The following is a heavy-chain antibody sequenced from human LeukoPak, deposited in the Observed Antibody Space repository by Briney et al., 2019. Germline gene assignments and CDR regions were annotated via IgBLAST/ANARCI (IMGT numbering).Heavy chain of an antibody. CDR1: GFTLSSYA. CDR3: AKDRGITMVRGPSAISDS. V-gene: IGHV3-23*01. J-gene: IGHJ4*02. Sequence: PGGSLRLSCAASGFTLSSYAMSWVRQAPGKGLEWVSGISGRGGSTYYADSVKGRFTISRDNSNNTLYLQMNSLRAEDTAVYYCAKDRGITMVRGPSAISDSWGQGTLVTVSS. D-gene: IGHD3-10*01. CDR2: ISGRGGST.